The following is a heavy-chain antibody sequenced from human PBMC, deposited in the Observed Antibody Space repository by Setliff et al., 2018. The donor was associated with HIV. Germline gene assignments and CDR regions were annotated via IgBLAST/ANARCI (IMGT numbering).Heavy chain of an antibody. Sequence: ASVKVSCKASGYTFSTYAIHWVRQAPGQRLEWMGWVNAGSGNTKYSQRFQGRVTITRDTSASTAYLELSSLRSEDTAVYYCARPVGGTGFDPWGQGTLVTVSS. CDR2: VNAGSGNT. D-gene: IGHD1-26*01. CDR3: ARPVGGTGFDP. J-gene: IGHJ5*02. CDR1: GYTFSTYA. V-gene: IGHV1-3*01.